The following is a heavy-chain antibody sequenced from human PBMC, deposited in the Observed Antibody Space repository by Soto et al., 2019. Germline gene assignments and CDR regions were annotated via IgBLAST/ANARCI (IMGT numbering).Heavy chain of an antibody. D-gene: IGHD2-15*01. CDR3: AREGEVVVAATDWYFDL. V-gene: IGHV3-33*01. CDR1: GFTFSSYG. CDR2: IWYDGSNK. J-gene: IGHJ2*01. Sequence: QVQLVESGGGVVQPGRSLRLSCAASGFTFSSYGMHWVRQAPGKGLEWVAVIWYDGSNKYYADSVKGRFTISRDNSKNTLYLQMNSLSAEDTAVYYCAREGEVVVAATDWYFDLWGRGTLVTVSS.